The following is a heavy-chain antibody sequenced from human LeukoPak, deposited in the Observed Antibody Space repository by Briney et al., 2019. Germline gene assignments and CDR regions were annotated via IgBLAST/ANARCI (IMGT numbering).Heavy chain of an antibody. J-gene: IGHJ4*02. CDR1: GFTVSRNY. CDR2: IYSGGDA. Sequence: GGSLRLSCTASGFTVSRNYMSWVRQAPGKGLEWVSVIYSGGDAYYADSVKGRFTISRDISENTLYLQMDNLRAEDTAFYYCARSPPASPFDYWGQGTLVTVSS. CDR3: ARSPPASPFDY. V-gene: IGHV3-53*01. D-gene: IGHD2-2*01.